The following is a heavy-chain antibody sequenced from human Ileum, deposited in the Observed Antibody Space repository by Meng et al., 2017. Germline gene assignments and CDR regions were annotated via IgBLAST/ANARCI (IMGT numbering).Heavy chain of an antibody. V-gene: IGHV4-39*07. Sequence: GSLRLSCTVSGGSINSGSYYWAWIRQPPGKGLEWIGNNYYGGSTYYNPSLKSRVTISVDTSKNQFSLKMTSVTAADTAVYYCARRTGGSSNFDYWGQGTLVTVSS. CDR3: ARRTGGSSNFDY. D-gene: IGHD2-15*01. CDR2: NYYGGST. J-gene: IGHJ4*02. CDR1: GGSINSGSYY.